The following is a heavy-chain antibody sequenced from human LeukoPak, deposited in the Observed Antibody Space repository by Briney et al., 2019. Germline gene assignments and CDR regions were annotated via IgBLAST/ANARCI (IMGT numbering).Heavy chain of an antibody. V-gene: IGHV4-30-4*01. D-gene: IGHD3-16*01. CDR1: GGSISSGDYY. Sequence: PSETLSLTCTVSGGSISSGDYYWSWIRQPPGKGLEWIGYIYYSGSTYYNPSLKSRVTISVDTSKNQFSLKLSSVTAADTAVYYCARGPLPFGGVSNWFDPWGQGTLVTVSS. CDR2: IYYSGST. CDR3: ARGPLPFGGVSNWFDP. J-gene: IGHJ5*02.